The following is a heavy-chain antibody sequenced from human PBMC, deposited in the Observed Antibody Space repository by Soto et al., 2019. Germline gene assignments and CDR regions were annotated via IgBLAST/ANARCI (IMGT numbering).Heavy chain of an antibody. J-gene: IGHJ4*02. CDR1: GFPLSTSGVG. Sequence: SATTLVNPTRSLTLACTFCGFPLSTSGVGVGWIRQPPGKALEWLALIYWDDDKRYSPSLKSRLTITKDTSKNQVVLTMTNMDPVDTATYYCAHSRYAFRDSSSSWPYWGQGTLVTVSS. V-gene: IGHV2-5*02. CDR2: IYWDDDK. D-gene: IGHD6-13*01. CDR3: AHSRYAFRDSSSSWPY.